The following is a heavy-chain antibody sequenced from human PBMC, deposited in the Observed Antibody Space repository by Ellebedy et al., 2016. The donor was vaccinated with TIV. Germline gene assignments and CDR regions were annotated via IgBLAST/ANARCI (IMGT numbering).Heavy chain of an antibody. Sequence: PGGSLTLSCAASGFTFSNYAMNWVRQAPGMGLEWVSTISNTGSRTYYADSVEGRFIIPRDNSKRTLYLQMHSLRAEDTAVYYCAKGRGGGSESSGARYYFDYWGLGTLVTVSS. V-gene: IGHV3-23*01. J-gene: IGHJ4*02. CDR2: ISNTGSRT. CDR3: AKGRGGGSESSGARYYFDY. D-gene: IGHD3-22*01. CDR1: GFTFSNYA.